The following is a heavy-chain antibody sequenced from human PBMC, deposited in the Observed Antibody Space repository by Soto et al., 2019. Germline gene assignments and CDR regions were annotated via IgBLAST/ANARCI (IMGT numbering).Heavy chain of an antibody. Sequence: QVQLVQSGAEVKKPGSSVKVSCKASGGTFSSYAISWVRQAPGQGLEWMGGIIPIFGTANYAQKFQGRVTITADESTSTAYMELSSLRSEDTAVYYCARWDSSGWYWYRRHNYYFDYWGQGTLVTVSS. CDR3: ARWDSSGWYWYRRHNYYFDY. D-gene: IGHD6-19*01. CDR2: IIPIFGTA. J-gene: IGHJ4*02. V-gene: IGHV1-69*12. CDR1: GGTFSSYA.